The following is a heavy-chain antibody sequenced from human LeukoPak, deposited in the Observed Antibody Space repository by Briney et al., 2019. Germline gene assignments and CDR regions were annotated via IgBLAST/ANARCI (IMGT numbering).Heavy chain of an antibody. J-gene: IGHJ4*02. CDR3: ARGHNIVATKPYFDY. Sequence: GGSLRLSCAASGFTFSNYEMNWVRQAPGKGLEWVSYISRSSGSSIYYADSVKGRFTISRDNAKNSLYLQMNSLRAEDTAVYYCARGHNIVATKPYFDYWGQGTLVTVSS. CDR2: ISRSSGSSI. D-gene: IGHD5-12*01. CDR1: GFTFSNYE. V-gene: IGHV3-48*03.